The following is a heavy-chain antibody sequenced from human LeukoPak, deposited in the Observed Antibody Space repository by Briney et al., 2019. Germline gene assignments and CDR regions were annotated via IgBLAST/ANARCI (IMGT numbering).Heavy chain of an antibody. J-gene: IGHJ4*02. CDR1: GFTFTSSA. D-gene: IGHD6-19*01. V-gene: IGHV1-58*02. CDR3: AADSTGISSGLDY. Sequence: ASVKVSCKASGFTFTSSAMQWVRQARGQRLEWIGWIVVGSGNTNYAQKFQERVTITRDMSTSTAYMELSSLRSEDTAVYYCAADSTGISSGLDYWGQGTLVTVSS. CDR2: IVVGSGNT.